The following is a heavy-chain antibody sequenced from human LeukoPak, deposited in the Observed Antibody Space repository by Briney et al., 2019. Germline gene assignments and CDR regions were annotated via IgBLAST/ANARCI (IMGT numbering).Heavy chain of an antibody. Sequence: RSLRPLLAASGFTFNCLCLHWVRQASGKGLEGVAVIWYDGSNKYYADSVKGRFTISRDNSKNTLYLQMNSLRAEDTAVYYCARDFSSGERGGFDYWGQGTLVTVSS. CDR3: ARDFSSGERGGFDY. V-gene: IGHV3-33*08. D-gene: IGHD6-19*01. CDR1: GFTFNCLC. J-gene: IGHJ4*02. CDR2: IWYDGSNK.